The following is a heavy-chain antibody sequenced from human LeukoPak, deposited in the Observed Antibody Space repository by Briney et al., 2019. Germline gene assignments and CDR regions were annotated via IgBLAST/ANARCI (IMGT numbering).Heavy chain of an antibody. CDR2: IIPIFGTA. J-gene: IGHJ3*02. CDR3: ARDRGYYYGSSGRDAFDI. V-gene: IGHV1-69*05. D-gene: IGHD3-22*01. CDR1: GGTFSSYA. Sequence: SVKVSCKASGGTFSSYAISWVRQAPGQGLEWMGGIIPIFGTANYAQKFQGRVTITTDESTSTAYMELSSLRSEDTAVYYCARDRGYYYGSSGRDAFDIWGQGTMVTVSS.